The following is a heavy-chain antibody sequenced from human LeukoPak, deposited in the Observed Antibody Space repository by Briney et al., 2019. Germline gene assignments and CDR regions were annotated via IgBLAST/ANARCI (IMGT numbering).Heavy chain of an antibody. CDR1: GGPFSGYY. D-gene: IGHD6-6*01. J-gene: IGHJ4*02. CDR3: ASHIEYSSSWRYFDY. Sequence: SETLSLTCAVYGGPFSGYYWSWIRQPPGKGLEWIGEINHSGSTNYNPSLKSRVTISVDTSKNQFSLKLSSVTAADTAVYYCASHIEYSSSWRYFDYWGQGTLVTVSS. V-gene: IGHV4-34*01. CDR2: INHSGST.